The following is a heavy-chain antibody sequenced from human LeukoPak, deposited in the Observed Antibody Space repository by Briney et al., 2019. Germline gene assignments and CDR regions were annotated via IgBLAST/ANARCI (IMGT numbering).Heavy chain of an antibody. V-gene: IGHV3-23*01. CDR1: GFTFSSYA. J-gene: IGHJ4*02. CDR3: AKDYHPDYYDSSGYYD. D-gene: IGHD3-22*01. Sequence: GGSLRLSCAASGFTFSSYAMSWVRQAPGKGLEWVSAISGSGGSTYYADPVKGRFTISRDNSKNTLYLQMNSLRAEDTAVYYCAKDYHPDYYDSSGYYDWGQGTLVTVSS. CDR2: ISGSGGST.